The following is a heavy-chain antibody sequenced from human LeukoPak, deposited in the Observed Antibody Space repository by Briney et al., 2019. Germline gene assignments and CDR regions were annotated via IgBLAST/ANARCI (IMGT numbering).Heavy chain of an antibody. D-gene: IGHD3-3*01. Sequence: GGSLRLSCAASGFTFSSYWMSWVRQAPGKGLEWVANIKQDGSEKYYVDSVKGRFTISRDNAKNSLYLQMNSLRAEDTAVYYCARDSDYYDFWSGNFDYWGQGTLVTVSS. CDR3: ARDSDYYDFWSGNFDY. J-gene: IGHJ4*02. CDR1: GFTFSSYW. CDR2: IKQDGSEK. V-gene: IGHV3-7*01.